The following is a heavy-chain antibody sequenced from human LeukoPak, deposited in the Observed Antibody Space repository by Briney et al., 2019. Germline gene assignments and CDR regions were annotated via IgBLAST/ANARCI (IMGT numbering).Heavy chain of an antibody. CDR1: TFTFSDYG. V-gene: IGHV3-30*02. J-gene: IGHJ6*03. CDR3: AKDGVILAPGVYWYMDV. Sequence: GGSLRLSCVGSTFTFSDYGMHWVRQAPGKGLEWVAFIRNDGAKTYYADSAKGRFTISRDNSGNTLYLQMNSLTAEDTAVFYCAKDGVILAPGVYWYMDVWGRGTTVTVSS. CDR2: IRNDGAKT. D-gene: IGHD3-16*02.